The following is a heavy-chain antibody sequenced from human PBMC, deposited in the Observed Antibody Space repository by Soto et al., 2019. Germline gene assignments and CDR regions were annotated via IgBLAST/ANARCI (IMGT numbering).Heavy chain of an antibody. V-gene: IGHV3-23*01. CDR1: GFPLRDYA. CDR2: INNGGDT. J-gene: IGHJ3*01. D-gene: IGHD1-26*01. CDR3: AREGKEAAFDF. Sequence: GGSLRLSCAASGFPLRDYAMSWVRQAPGKGLEWVSAINNGGDTYYADSVKGRFISSRDNSKDTMSLQMTSLRAEDTAVYYCAREGKEAAFDFWGQGTMVTAS.